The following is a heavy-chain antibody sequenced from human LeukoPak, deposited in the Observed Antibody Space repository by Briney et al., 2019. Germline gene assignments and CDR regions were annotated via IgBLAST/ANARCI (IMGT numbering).Heavy chain of an antibody. CDR1: GDSISNYY. Sequence: SSETLSLTCTVSGDSISNYYWSWIRQPPGKGLEWIGYIYNSGNTNYNPSLKSRVTISEDTSKNQFSLKLSSVTAADTAVYYCARTVHYSSGWSPTYYFDYWGQGTLVTVSS. J-gene: IGHJ4*02. D-gene: IGHD6-19*01. CDR2: IYNSGNT. V-gene: IGHV4-59*13. CDR3: ARTVHYSSGWSPTYYFDY.